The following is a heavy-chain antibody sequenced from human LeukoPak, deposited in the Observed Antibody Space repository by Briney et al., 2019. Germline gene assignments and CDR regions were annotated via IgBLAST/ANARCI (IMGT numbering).Heavy chain of an antibody. CDR3: ARGRPHGNDY. D-gene: IGHD4-23*01. V-gene: IGHV3-74*01. CDR2: IASDGSST. Sequence: GGSLRLSCAASGFTFSSYWMNWVRQAPGKGLVWVSRIASDGSSTTYADSVKGRFSISRDNAKNTLNLQMNSLRVEDTAVYYCARGRPHGNDYWGQGTLVTVSS. J-gene: IGHJ4*02. CDR1: GFTFSSYW.